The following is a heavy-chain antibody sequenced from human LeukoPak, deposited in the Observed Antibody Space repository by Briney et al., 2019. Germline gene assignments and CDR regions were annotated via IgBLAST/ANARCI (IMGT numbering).Heavy chain of an antibody. Sequence: ASVKVSCKASGYTFTSYDINWVRQAPGQGLEWMGWINPNSGDTNYAQKFQGRVTMTRDTSISTAYMELSRLRSDDTAVYYCARSVAGRVVDPWGQGTLVTVSS. CDR3: ARSVAGRVVDP. V-gene: IGHV1-2*02. J-gene: IGHJ5*02. CDR1: GYTFTSYD. CDR2: INPNSGDT. D-gene: IGHD3-16*01.